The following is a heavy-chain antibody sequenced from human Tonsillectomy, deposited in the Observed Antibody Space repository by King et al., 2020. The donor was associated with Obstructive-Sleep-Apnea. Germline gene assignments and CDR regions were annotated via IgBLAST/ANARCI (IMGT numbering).Heavy chain of an antibody. CDR1: GYTFTSYY. CDR2: INPIGGRT. CDR3: ARTNSYGYDY. J-gene: IGHJ4*02. D-gene: IGHD5-18*01. Sequence: VQLVQSGAEVKKPGASVKGSCKASGYTFTSYYIHWVRQAPGQGLEWMGIINPIGGRTSYAQKFQSRVTMTRDTSTRTVYMELSSLRSEDTAVYYCARTNSYGYDYWGQGTLVTVSS. V-gene: IGHV1-46*01.